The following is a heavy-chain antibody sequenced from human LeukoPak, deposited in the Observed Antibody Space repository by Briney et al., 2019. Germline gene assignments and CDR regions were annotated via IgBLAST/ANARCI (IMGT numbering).Heavy chain of an antibody. CDR1: GFTFSSYW. CDR3: ASELRYFDWLLSYFDY. J-gene: IGHJ4*02. V-gene: IGHV3-7*01. CDR2: IKQDGSEK. D-gene: IGHD3-9*01. Sequence: GGSLRLSCAASGFTFSSYWMSWVRQAPGKGLEWVANIKQDGSEKYYVDSVKGRFTVSRDNAKNSLYLQMNSLRAEDTAVYYCASELRYFDWLLSYFDYWGQGTLVTVSS.